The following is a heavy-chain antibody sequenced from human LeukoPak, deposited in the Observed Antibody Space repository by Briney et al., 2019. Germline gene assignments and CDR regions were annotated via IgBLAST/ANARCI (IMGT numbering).Heavy chain of an antibody. CDR3: ARVGVNYYDSSGPTSYFDY. Sequence: ASVKVSCKASGGTFSSYAISWVRQAPGQGLEWMGWISAYNGNTNYAQKLQGRVTMTTDTSTSTAYMELRSLRSDDTAVYYCARVGVNYYDSSGPTSYFDYWGQGTLVTVSS. D-gene: IGHD3-22*01. CDR1: GGTFSSYA. V-gene: IGHV1-18*01. J-gene: IGHJ4*02. CDR2: ISAYNGNT.